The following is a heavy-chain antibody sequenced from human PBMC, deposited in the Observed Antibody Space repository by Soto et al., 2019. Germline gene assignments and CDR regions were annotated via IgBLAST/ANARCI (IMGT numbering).Heavy chain of an antibody. Sequence: QVQLVQSGAEVKKPGASVKVSCKASGYTFTSYGISWVRQAPGQGPEWMGWISAYNGNTNYAQKLQGRVTMTTDTSTSTAYMELRSLRSDDTAVYYCARVPYKVVVAAGWFDPWGQGTLVTVSS. V-gene: IGHV1-18*01. J-gene: IGHJ5*02. CDR3: ARVPYKVVVAAGWFDP. CDR2: ISAYNGNT. D-gene: IGHD2-15*01. CDR1: GYTFTSYG.